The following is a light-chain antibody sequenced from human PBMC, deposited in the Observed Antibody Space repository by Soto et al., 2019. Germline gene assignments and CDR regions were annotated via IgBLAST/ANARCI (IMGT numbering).Light chain of an antibody. V-gene: IGLV4-69*01. Sequence: QLVLTQSPYASASLGASVKLTCTLSSGHSRYAIAWHQQQPEKGPRFLMKVSSDGSHSKGDGIPDRFSGSSSGAERYLTISSLQSEDEADYYCQTWDTGTVVFGGGTKLTVL. J-gene: IGLJ2*01. CDR3: QTWDTGTVV. CDR2: VSSDGSH. CDR1: SGHSRYA.